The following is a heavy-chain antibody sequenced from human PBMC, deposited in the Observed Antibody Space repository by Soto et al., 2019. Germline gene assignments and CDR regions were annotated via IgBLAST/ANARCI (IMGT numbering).Heavy chain of an antibody. J-gene: IGHJ4*02. CDR2: ISYDENSK. Sequence: QVHLVESGGGVVQPGRSLRLSCAASGFTFSSFGMHWVRQAPGKGLEWVAVISYDENSKYYAESVTGRFTISRDNSKNKLYLEMNSLRAEDTALYYCAKEGVGTTVVTSHAIGDFWGQGTLVTVSS. V-gene: IGHV3-30*18. D-gene: IGHD4-17*01. CDR3: AKEGVGTTVVTSHAIGDF. CDR1: GFTFSSFG.